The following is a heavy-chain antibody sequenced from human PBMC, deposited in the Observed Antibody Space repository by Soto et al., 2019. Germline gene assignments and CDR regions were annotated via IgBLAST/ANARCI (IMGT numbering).Heavy chain of an antibody. Sequence: QVQLVQSGAEVKKPGASVKVSCKASGYTFTSYGISWVRQAPGQGLEWMGGIIPIFGTANYAQKFQGRVTITADESTSTAYMGLSSLSSEDTAVYYCAREAPDILTGYSPEYYFDYWGQGTLVTVSS. CDR3: AREAPDILTGYSPEYYFDY. J-gene: IGHJ4*02. V-gene: IGHV1-69*13. CDR1: GYTFTSYG. CDR2: IIPIFGTA. D-gene: IGHD3-9*01.